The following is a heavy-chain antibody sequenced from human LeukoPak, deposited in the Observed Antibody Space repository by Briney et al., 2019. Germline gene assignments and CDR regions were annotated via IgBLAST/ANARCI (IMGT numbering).Heavy chain of an antibody. V-gene: IGHV4-38-2*01. Sequence: SETLSLTCAVSGYSISSGYYWGWIRQPPGKGLEWIGSIYHSGSTYYNPSLKSRVTISEDTSKNQVSLELSSVTAADTAVYYFARRGYYDSVKWFDPWGQGTLVTVSS. D-gene: IGHD3-3*01. CDR1: GYSISSGYY. CDR3: ARRGYYDSVKWFDP. CDR2: IYHSGST. J-gene: IGHJ5*02.